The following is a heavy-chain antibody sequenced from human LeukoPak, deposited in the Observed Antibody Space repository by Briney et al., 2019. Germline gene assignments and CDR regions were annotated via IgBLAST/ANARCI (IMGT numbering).Heavy chain of an antibody. V-gene: IGHV3-23*01. J-gene: IGHJ5*02. CDR2: ISGIGGST. CDR1: GSTFSSYA. CDR3: AKVRGYYDILTGYHHWFDP. Sequence: GGSLRLSCAASGSTFSSYAMSWVRQAPGKGLEWVSAISGIGGSTYYANSVKGRFTISRDNSKNTLYLQMNSLRAEDTAVYYCAKVRGYYDILTGYHHWFDPWGQGTLVTVSS. D-gene: IGHD3-9*01.